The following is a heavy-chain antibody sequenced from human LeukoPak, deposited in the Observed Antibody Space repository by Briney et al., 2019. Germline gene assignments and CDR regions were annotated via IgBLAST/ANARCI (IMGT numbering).Heavy chain of an antibody. CDR2: IYYSGST. CDR1: GGSISSGGYY. D-gene: IGHD3-9*01. V-gene: IGHV4-31*03. J-gene: IGHJ4*02. CDR3: ARANILTGYYCDY. Sequence: KPSETLSLTCTVSGGSISSGGYYWSWIRQHPGKGLEWIRYIYYSGSTYYNPSLKSRVTISVDTSKNQFSLKLSSVTAADTAVYYCARANILTGYYCDYWGRGTLVTVSS.